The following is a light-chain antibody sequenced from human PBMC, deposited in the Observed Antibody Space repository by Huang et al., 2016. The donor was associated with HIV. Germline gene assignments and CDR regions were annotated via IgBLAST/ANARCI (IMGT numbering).Light chain of an antibody. CDR3: MQGTHWPPT. CDR1: QGLVYGDGNTY. V-gene: IGKV2-30*01. CDR2: KVA. Sequence: DVVMTQSPLSLPVSLGQPAAISCRSSQGLVYGDGNTYLNWFHQRPGQSPRRLIYKVAKRDSGVPDRFSGSGSGTEFTLKISRVEAEDVGVYYCMQGTHWPPTFGGGTKVEIK. J-gene: IGKJ4*01.